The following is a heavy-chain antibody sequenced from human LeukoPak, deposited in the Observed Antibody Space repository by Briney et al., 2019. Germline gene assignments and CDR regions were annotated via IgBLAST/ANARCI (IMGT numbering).Heavy chain of an antibody. CDR1: GGTFSSYA. CDR2: IIPIFGTA. CDR3: ARSSRGNIAAAFNFDY. J-gene: IGHJ4*02. Sequence: GASVKVSCKASGGTFSSYAISWVRQAPGQGLEWMGGIIPIFGTANYAQKFQGRVTITTDESTSTAYMELSSLRSEDTAVYYCARSSRGNIAAAFNFDYWGQGTLVTVSS. D-gene: IGHD6-13*01. V-gene: IGHV1-69*05.